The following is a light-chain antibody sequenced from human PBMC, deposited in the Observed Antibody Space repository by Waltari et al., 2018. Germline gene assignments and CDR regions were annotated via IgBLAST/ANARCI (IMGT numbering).Light chain of an antibody. J-gene: IGKJ2*01. V-gene: IGKV4-1*01. CDR2: WAS. CDR3: QQYYGPPYN. Sequence: DIMMTQSPDVLAVSLGERASIKCKSSHSVLDYFNNKDSLAWYQQKAGQPPRLLILWASTREPGVPDRFSGSGSGTDFTLTISSLQAEDAALYYCQQYYGPPYNFGQGTRLEIK. CDR1: HSVLDYFNNKDS.